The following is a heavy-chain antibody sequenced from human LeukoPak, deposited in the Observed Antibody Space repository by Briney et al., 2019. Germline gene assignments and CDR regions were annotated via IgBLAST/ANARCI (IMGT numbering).Heavy chain of an antibody. D-gene: IGHD2-2*01. V-gene: IGHV4-4*08. Sequence: SETLSLTCTVSGDSISGYYWSWIRQPPGEGLEWIGYIYTSGSTNYNPSLKGRVTMSVDTSKNQFSLNLSPATAADTAVYYCARKYCSSVRCYDYFDYWGQGTLVTVSS. CDR3: ARKYCSSVRCYDYFDY. CDR2: IYTSGST. J-gene: IGHJ4*02. CDR1: GDSISGYY.